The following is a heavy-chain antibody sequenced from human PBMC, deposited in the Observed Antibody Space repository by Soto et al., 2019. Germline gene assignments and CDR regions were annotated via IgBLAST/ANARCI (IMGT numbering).Heavy chain of an antibody. D-gene: IGHD6-19*01. J-gene: IGHJ4*02. CDR3: AGEGNSSGWDFDY. CDR2: ISSYNGNT. V-gene: IGHV1-18*01. Sequence: ASVKGSCKASGYTLTSYGIGWVRQAPGQGLEWMGWISSYNGNTNYAQKLQGRVTMTTDTSTSTAYMELRSLRSDDTAVYYCAGEGNSSGWDFDYWGQGTLVTVSS. CDR1: GYTLTSYG.